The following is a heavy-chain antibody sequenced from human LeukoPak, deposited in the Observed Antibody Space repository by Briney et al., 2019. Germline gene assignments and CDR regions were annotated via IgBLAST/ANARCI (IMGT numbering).Heavy chain of an antibody. CDR1: GFTFSSYA. D-gene: IGHD2-15*01. CDR2: ISYDGSNK. J-gene: IGHJ4*02. V-gene: IGHV3-30-3*01. CDR3: ARGRDIVVVVAANDY. Sequence: PGGSLRLSCAASGFTFSSYAMHWVRQAPGKGLEWVAVISYDGSNKYYADSVKDRFTISRDNSKNTLYLQMNSLRAEDTAVYYCARGRDIVVVVAANDYWGQGTLVTVSS.